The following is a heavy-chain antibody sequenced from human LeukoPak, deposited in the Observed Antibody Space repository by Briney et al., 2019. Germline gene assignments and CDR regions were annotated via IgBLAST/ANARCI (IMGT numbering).Heavy chain of an antibody. V-gene: IGHV3-23*01. D-gene: IGHD6-13*01. Sequence: GGSLRLSCVASGFTFSNHAMSWVRQAPGKGLEWVSSLGDNGDSTYYAGSVKGRFTISRDNSKNTVYMQMNSLRAEDTAVYYCAKGVAAGWSPCGYWGQGTLVTVSS. CDR2: LGDNGDST. CDR3: AKGVAAGWSPCGY. J-gene: IGHJ4*02. CDR1: GFTFSNHA.